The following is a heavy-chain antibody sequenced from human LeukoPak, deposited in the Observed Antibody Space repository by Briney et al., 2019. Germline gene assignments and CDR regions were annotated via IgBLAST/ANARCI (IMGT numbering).Heavy chain of an antibody. Sequence: GGTLRLSCAASGFTFSTYGMNWVRQAPGKGLEWVSGISGSGDSTYYADSVKGRFTISRDNAKNSLYLQMNSLRAEDTAVYYCARDRYLGYCSSTSCPVFDYWGQGTLVTVSS. CDR1: GFTFSTYG. V-gene: IGHV3-23*01. D-gene: IGHD2-2*01. CDR3: ARDRYLGYCSSTSCPVFDY. CDR2: ISGSGDST. J-gene: IGHJ4*02.